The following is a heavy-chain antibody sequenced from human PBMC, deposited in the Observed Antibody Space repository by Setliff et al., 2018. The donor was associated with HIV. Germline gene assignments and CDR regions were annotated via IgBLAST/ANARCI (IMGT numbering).Heavy chain of an antibody. CDR2: INTNTGNP. Sequence: GLSVQVSCQAYGYTFTSYTMNWVRQAPGQGLQWMGWINTNTGNPTYAQGFTGRFVFSLDTSVSTAYLQIGSLKAEDTAVYYCARSGRIAVAGTMYYWGQGTLITVSS. CDR1: GYTFTSYT. V-gene: IGHV7-4-1*01. D-gene: IGHD6-19*01. J-gene: IGHJ4*02. CDR3: ARSGRIAVAGTMYY.